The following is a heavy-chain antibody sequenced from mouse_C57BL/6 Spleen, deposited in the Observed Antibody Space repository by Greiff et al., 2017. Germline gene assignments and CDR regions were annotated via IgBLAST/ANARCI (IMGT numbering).Heavy chain of an antibody. CDR1: GFSFNTYA. Sequence: EVQLVESGGGLVQPKGSLKLSCAASGFSFNTYAMNWVRQAPGKGLEWVARIRSKSNNYATYYADSVKDRFTISRDDSESMLYLQMNNLKTEDTAMYYCVRHDGYYRFAYWGQGTLVTVSA. CDR3: VRHDGYYRFAY. D-gene: IGHD2-3*01. CDR2: IRSKSNNYAT. J-gene: IGHJ3*01. V-gene: IGHV10-1*01.